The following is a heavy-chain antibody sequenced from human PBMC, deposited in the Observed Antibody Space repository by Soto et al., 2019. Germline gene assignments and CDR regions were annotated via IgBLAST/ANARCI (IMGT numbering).Heavy chain of an antibody. D-gene: IGHD2-2*01. CDR2: ISGSGGST. Sequence: GGSLRLSCAASGFTFSSYAMSWVRQAPGKGLEWVSAISGSGGSTYYADSVKGRFTISRDNSKNTLYLQMNSLGAEDTAVYYCAKATSHPGYCSSTSCYSGFDPWGQGTLVTVSS. J-gene: IGHJ5*02. CDR1: GFTFSSYA. CDR3: AKATSHPGYCSSTSCYSGFDP. V-gene: IGHV3-23*01.